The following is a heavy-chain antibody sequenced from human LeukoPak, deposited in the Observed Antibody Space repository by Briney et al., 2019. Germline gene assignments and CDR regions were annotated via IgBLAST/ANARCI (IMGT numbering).Heavy chain of an antibody. J-gene: IGHJ4*02. V-gene: IGHV3-30*02. D-gene: IGHD3-22*01. CDR2: IRYDGGHK. CDR1: GFTFSSYG. CDR3: AKDLGYLTLVGLRLIDY. Sequence: GGSLRLSCAASGFTFSSYGIHWVRQAPGKGLEWVTFIRYDGGHKYYADSVKGRFTVSRDNSKNTLYLQMNSLRAEDTAVYFCAKDLGYLTLVGLRLIDYWGQGTLVTVSS.